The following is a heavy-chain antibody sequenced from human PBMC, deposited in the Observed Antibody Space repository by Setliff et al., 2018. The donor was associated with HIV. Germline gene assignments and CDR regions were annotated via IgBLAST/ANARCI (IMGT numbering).Heavy chain of an antibody. CDR3: ARRSGSSSLKGVHYYYYYYMDV. J-gene: IGHJ6*03. D-gene: IGHD6-13*01. V-gene: IGHV3-21*06. CDR2: VSGSGKDT. Sequence: PGGSLRLSCAASGFTSSGYSMNWVRQAPGKGLEWISGVSGSGKDTYYADSVKGRFTISRDNTRNSVYLQMDSLRVDDTAVFYCARRSGSSSLKGVHYYYYYYMDVWGKGTTVTVSS. CDR1: GFTSSGYS.